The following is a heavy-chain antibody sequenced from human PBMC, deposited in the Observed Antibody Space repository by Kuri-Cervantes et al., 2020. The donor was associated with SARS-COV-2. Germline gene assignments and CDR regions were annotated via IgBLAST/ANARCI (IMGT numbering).Heavy chain of an antibody. CDR3: ARHVASSAAGTSYYYYGMDV. V-gene: IGHV4-59*08. Sequence: ESLKISCTVSGGSISSYYWSWIRQPPGKGLEWIGYIYYSGSTNYNPSLKSRVTISVDTSKNQFSLKLSSVTAADTAVYYCARHVASSAAGTSYYYYGMDVWGQGTTVTVSS. J-gene: IGHJ6*02. D-gene: IGHD6-13*01. CDR2: IYYSGST. CDR1: GGSISSYY.